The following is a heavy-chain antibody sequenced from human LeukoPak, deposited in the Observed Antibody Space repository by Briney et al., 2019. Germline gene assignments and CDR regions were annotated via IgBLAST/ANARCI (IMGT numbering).Heavy chain of an antibody. D-gene: IGHD2-2*01. Sequence: GGSLRLSCAASGFTFSSYAMSWVRQAPGKGLEWVSTVSGGGGTKYYADSVKGRFTISRDNSKNTLFLQMNSLRAEDTAIYYCAKDMGYCSSATCYGLDYWGQGPLVTVSS. J-gene: IGHJ4*02. CDR3: AKDMGYCSSATCYGLDY. CDR2: VSGGGGTK. V-gene: IGHV3-23*01. CDR1: GFTFSSYA.